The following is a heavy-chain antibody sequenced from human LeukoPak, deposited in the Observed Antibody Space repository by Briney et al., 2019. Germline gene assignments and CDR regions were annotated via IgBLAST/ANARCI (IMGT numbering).Heavy chain of an antibody. CDR2: ISAYNGNT. CDR1: GYTFTSYG. V-gene: IGHV1-18*01. J-gene: IGHJ6*03. D-gene: IGHD3-10*01. CDR3: ARGASITMVREGGYYYYYMDV. Sequence: ASVEVSCKASGYTFTSYGISWVRQAPGQGLEWMGWISAYNGNTNYAQKFQGRVTMTRDTSISTAYMELSRLRSDDTAVYYCARGASITMVREGGYYYYYMDVWGKGTTVTISS.